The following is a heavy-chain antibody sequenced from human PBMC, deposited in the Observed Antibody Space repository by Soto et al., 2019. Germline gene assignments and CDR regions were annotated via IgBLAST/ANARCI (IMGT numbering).Heavy chain of an antibody. J-gene: IGHJ6*02. CDR1: GGSISSGGYY. D-gene: IGHD3-16*01. Sequence: SETLSLTCTVSGGSISSGGYYWSWLRQHPGKGVEWIGYIYYSGSTYYNPSLKSRVTISVDTSKNQFSLKLSSVTAADTAVYYCARENVLGRGMDVWGQGTTVTVSS. V-gene: IGHV4-31*03. CDR3: ARENVLGRGMDV. CDR2: IYYSGST.